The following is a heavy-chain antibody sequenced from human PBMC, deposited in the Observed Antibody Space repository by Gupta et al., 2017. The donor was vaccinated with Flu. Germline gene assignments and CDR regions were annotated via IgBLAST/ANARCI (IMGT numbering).Heavy chain of an antibody. CDR2: IGYDGSNK. V-gene: IGHV3-33*01. J-gene: IGHJ6*02. CDR1: GFTFSRDG. D-gene: IGHD3-22*01. CDR3: ARDSEIVVVITTRPYGMDV. Sequence: VQLGESGGGVVQPGRSVRLACAASGFTFSRDGLHWVRQAPGMGLEWVAVIGYDGSNKYYADSVKGRFTISRDNSKNTLYLQMNSLRAEDTAVYYCARDSEIVVVITTRPYGMDVWGQGTTVTVSS.